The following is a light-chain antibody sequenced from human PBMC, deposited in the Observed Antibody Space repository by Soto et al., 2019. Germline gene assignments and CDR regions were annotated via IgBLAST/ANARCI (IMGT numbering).Light chain of an antibody. V-gene: IGKV1-5*03. Sequence: DIQMTQSPSTLSASVGDRVTITCRASQSISTWLAWYQQKPGKAPKLLIYKATNLQSGVPSRFSGSGSGTEFSLTISSLQPDDFATYYCQQYNDYQYTFGQGTKLEI. J-gene: IGKJ2*01. CDR3: QQYNDYQYT. CDR1: QSISTW. CDR2: KAT.